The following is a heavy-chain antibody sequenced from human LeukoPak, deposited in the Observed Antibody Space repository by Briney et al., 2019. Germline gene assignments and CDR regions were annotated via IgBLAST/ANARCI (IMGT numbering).Heavy chain of an antibody. Sequence: SETLSLTCTVSGGSISSYYWSWIRQPPGKGLEWIGYIYYSGSTNYNPSLKSRVTISVDTSKNQSSLKLSSVTAADTAVYYCARQGGVGATRYFDYWGQGTLVTVSS. CDR1: GGSISSYY. CDR3: ARQGGVGATRYFDY. J-gene: IGHJ4*02. V-gene: IGHV4-59*08. D-gene: IGHD1-26*01. CDR2: IYYSGST.